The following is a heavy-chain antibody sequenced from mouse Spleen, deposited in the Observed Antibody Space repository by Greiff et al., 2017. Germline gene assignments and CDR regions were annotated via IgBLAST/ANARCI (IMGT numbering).Heavy chain of an antibody. V-gene: IGHV14-4*01. Sequence: EVKLMESGAELVRPGASVKLSCTASGFNIKDDYMHWVKQRPEQGLEWIGWIDPENGDTEYASKFQGKATITADTSSNTAYLQLSSLTSEDTAVYYCTISWFAYWGQGTLVTVSA. CDR1: GFNIKDDY. J-gene: IGHJ3*01. CDR3: TISWFAY. CDR2: IDPENGDT.